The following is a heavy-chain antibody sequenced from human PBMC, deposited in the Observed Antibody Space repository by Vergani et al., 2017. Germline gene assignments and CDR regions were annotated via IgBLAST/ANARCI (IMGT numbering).Heavy chain of an antibody. CDR2: IHISGST. D-gene: IGHD2-15*01. CDR3: ARGSCLGGSCYMPLFDY. V-gene: IGHV4-61*02. J-gene: IGHJ4*02. CDR1: GGSINSHNYY. Sequence: QVQLQESGPGLVKPSQTLSLTCTVSGGSINSHNYYWSWIRQPAGKGLEWIGRIHISGSTHYNHFLRNRVTMSEDTSKNQFSLNLTSVTAADTSVYFCARGSCLGGSCYMPLFDYWGQGILVTVSS.